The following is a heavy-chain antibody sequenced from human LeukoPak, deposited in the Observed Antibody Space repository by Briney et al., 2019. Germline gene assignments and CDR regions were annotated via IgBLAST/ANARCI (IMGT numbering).Heavy chain of an antibody. CDR1: GGSISSSNW. CDR2: IYHSGST. Sequence: SETLSLTCAVSGGSISSSNWWSWVRQPPGKGLEWIGEIYHSGSTNYNPSLKSRVTISVDTSKNQFSLKLSSVTAADTAVYYCARGPRVTTTVSQQRGRRKNYFDYWGQGTLVTVSS. J-gene: IGHJ4*02. V-gene: IGHV4-4*02. D-gene: IGHD4-17*01. CDR3: ARGPRVTTTVSQQRGRRKNYFDY.